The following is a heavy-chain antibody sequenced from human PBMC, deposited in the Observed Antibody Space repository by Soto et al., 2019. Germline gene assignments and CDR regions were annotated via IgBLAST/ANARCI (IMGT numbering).Heavy chain of an antibody. V-gene: IGHV3-30-3*01. CDR1: GFTFSSYA. Sequence: PGGSLRLSWAASGFTFSSYAMHWVRQAPGKGLEWVAVISYDGSNKYYADSVKGRFTISRDNSKNTLHLQMNSLRAEDTAVYYCARDIGSDLYGFDYRGQGTLVPVSS. D-gene: IGHD2-15*01. CDR3: ARDIGSDLYGFDY. CDR2: ISYDGSNK. J-gene: IGHJ4*02.